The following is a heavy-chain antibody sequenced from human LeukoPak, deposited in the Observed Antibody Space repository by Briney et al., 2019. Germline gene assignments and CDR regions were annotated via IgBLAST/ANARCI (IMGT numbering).Heavy chain of an antibody. CDR1: GFTFSTYA. V-gene: IGHV3-23*01. CDR3: ARGQPRRYYYGSGSYSPFDY. D-gene: IGHD3-10*01. Sequence: GGSLRLSCAASGFTFSTYAMSWVRQSPGKGLQWVSLSGTSGDTYYADSVKGRFTISRDKSKNTLYLQMDSLRAEDTAVYYCARGQPRRYYYGSGSYSPFDYWGQGTLVTVSS. CDR2: SGTSGDT. J-gene: IGHJ4*02.